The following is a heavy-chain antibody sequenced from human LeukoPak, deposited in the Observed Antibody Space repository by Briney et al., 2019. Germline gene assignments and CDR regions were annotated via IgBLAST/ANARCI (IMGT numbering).Heavy chain of an antibody. J-gene: IGHJ6*03. Sequence: SETLSLTCAVYGGSFSGYYWSWIRQPPGKGLEWIGEINHSGSTNYNPSLKSRVTISVDTSKNQFSLKLSSVTAADTAVYYCARGFYGVLTYYYYMDVWGKGTTVTVSS. V-gene: IGHV4-34*01. D-gene: IGHD4-17*01. CDR2: INHSGST. CDR3: ARGFYGVLTYYYYMDV. CDR1: GGSFSGYY.